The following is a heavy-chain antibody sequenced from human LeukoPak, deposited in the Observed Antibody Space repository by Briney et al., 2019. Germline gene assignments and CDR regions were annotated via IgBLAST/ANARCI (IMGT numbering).Heavy chain of an antibody. V-gene: IGHV4-59*01. CDR3: ARDHYVSPYGDYYYYYGMDV. CDR1: GGSISSYY. CDR2: IYYSGST. D-gene: IGHD4-17*01. Sequence: SETLSLTCTGSGGSISSYYWSWIRQPPGKGLEWIGYIYYSGSTNYNPSLKSRVTISVDTSKNQFSLKLSSVTAADTAMYYCARDHYVSPYGDYYYYYGMDVWGQGTTVTVSS. J-gene: IGHJ6*02.